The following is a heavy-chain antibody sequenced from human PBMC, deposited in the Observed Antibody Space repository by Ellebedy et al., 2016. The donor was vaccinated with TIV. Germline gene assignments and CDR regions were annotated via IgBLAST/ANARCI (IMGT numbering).Heavy chain of an antibody. CDR2: LYGGGGT. CDR3: AKRGFFDC. CDR1: GFAVSSND. D-gene: IGHD3-10*01. J-gene: IGHJ4*02. Sequence: GESLKISCAASGFAVSSNDMSWVRQAPGKGLEWVSILYGGGGTYYADSVKGRFSISRDNSRNTLYLQMNSLRSEDPAVYSCAKRGFFDCWGQGTLVTVSS. V-gene: IGHV3-53*01.